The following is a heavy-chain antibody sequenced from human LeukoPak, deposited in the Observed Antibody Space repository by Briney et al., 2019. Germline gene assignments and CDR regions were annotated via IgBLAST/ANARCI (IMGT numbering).Heavy chain of an antibody. D-gene: IGHD4-23*01. CDR1: GGTFSSYA. J-gene: IGHJ4*02. V-gene: IGHV1-69*01. CDR3: VRGSYGGPLDY. Sequence: SVKVSFKPSGGTFSSYAISWVRQAPGQGLEWMGGIIPIFGTANYAQKFQGRVTITADESTSTAYMELSSLRSEDTAVYYCVRGSYGGPLDYWGQGTLVTVSS. CDR2: IIPIFGTA.